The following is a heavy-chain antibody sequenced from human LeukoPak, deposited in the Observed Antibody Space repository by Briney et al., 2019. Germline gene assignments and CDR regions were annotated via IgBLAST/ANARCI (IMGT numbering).Heavy chain of an antibody. CDR2: ITSSSSI. D-gene: IGHD1-7*01. Sequence: GGSLRLSCAASGFSFSDSYMSWIRQAPGKRLEWVSHITSSSSIYHADSVKGRFTISRDNAKNSLYLQMKSLRDEDTAVYYCARGRLGTDFDYWGQGTLVTVSS. CDR3: ARGRLGTDFDY. CDR1: GFSFSDSY. V-gene: IGHV3-11*04. J-gene: IGHJ4*02.